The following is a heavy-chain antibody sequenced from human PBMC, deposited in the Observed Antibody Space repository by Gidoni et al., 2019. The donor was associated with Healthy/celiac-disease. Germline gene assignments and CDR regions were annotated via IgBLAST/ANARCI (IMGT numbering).Heavy chain of an antibody. CDR3: ARSATGYCSGGSCYGVDYYYYYYMDV. J-gene: IGHJ6*03. CDR2: IFSNDEK. CDR1: GFSLSNARMG. D-gene: IGHD2-15*01. Sequence: QVTLKESGPVLVKPTATLTLTCTVSGFSLSNARMGVSWIRQPPGKALEWLAHIFSNDEKSYSTSLKSRLTISKDTSKSQVVLTMTNMDPVDTATYYCARSATGYCSGGSCYGVDYYYYYYMDVWGKGTTVTVSS. V-gene: IGHV2-26*01.